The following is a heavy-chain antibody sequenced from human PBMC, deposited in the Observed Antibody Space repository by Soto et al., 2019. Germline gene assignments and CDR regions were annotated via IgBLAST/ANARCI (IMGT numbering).Heavy chain of an antibody. CDR3: ARARVVVAASHYYGMDV. D-gene: IGHD2-15*01. J-gene: IGHJ6*02. V-gene: IGHV3-53*04. Sequence: EVQLVESGGGLVQPGGSLRLSCAASGFTVSSNYMSWVHQAPGKGLEWVSVIYSGGSTYYADSVKGRFTISRHNSKNTLYLQMNSLRAEDTAVYYCARARVVVAASHYYGMDVWGQATTVTVSS. CDR2: IYSGGST. CDR1: GFTVSSNY.